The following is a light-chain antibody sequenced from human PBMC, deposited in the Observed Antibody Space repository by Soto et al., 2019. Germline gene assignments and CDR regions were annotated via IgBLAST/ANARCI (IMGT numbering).Light chain of an antibody. V-gene: IGKV3-15*01. CDR2: GAS. Sequence: ERVMTHSPGTLSVSPCERATLSSSASQSVSSNLAWYQQKPGQAPRLLIYGASTRATGIPARFSGSGSGTEFTLTISSLQSEDFAVYYCQQYNNWPPITFGQGTRLEIK. CDR1: QSVSSN. CDR3: QQYNNWPPIT. J-gene: IGKJ5*01.